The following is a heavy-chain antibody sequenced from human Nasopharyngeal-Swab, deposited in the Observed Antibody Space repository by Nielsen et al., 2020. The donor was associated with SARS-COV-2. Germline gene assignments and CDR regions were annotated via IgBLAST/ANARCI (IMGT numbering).Heavy chain of an antibody. V-gene: IGHV7-4-1*02. CDR2: INTKTGNP. Sequence: WVRQAPGQGLEWMGWINTKTGNPTYAQGFTGRFVFSLDTSVSTAYLQISSLNAEGTAVYYCARDGHHLVNWFDPWGQGTLVTVSS. D-gene: IGHD4-23*01. J-gene: IGHJ5*02. CDR3: ARDGHHLVNWFDP.